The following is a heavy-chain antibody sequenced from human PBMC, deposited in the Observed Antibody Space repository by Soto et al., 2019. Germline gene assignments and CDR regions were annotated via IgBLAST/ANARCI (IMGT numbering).Heavy chain of an antibody. CDR1: GYTFTSYG. V-gene: IGHV1-18*01. D-gene: IGHD6-13*01. CDR3: ARDRSVAAAGDAFDI. CDR2: ISAYNGNT. J-gene: IGHJ3*02. Sequence: ASVKVSCKASGYTFTSYGISWVRQAPGQGLEWMGWISAYNGNTNYARKLQGRVTMTTDTSTSTAYMELRSLRSDDTAVYYCARDRSVAAAGDAFDIWGQGTMVTVSS.